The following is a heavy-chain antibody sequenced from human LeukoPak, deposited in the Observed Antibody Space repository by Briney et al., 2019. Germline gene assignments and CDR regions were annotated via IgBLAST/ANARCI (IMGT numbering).Heavy chain of an antibody. CDR2: ISGSGGST. CDR3: AKGVYYYGSGSYRNWFDP. CDR1: GFTFSSYA. J-gene: IGHJ5*02. D-gene: IGHD3-10*01. V-gene: IGHV3-23*01. Sequence: GGSLRLSCAASGFTFSSYAMSWVRQAPGMGLEWVSAISGSGGSTYYADSVKGRFTISRDNSKNTLYLQMNSLRAEDTAVYYCAKGVYYYGSGSYRNWFDPWAREPWSPSPQ.